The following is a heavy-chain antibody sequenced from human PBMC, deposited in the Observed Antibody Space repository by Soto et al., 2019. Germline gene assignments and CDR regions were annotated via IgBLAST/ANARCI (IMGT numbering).Heavy chain of an antibody. J-gene: IGHJ4*02. CDR3: ARDLDRYCSGGSCPSMDY. CDR2: ISAYNGNT. V-gene: IGHV1-18*01. D-gene: IGHD2-15*01. CDR1: GYTFTSYG. Sequence: QVQLVQSGAEVKKPGASVKVSCKASGYTFTSYGISWVRQAPGQGLEWMGWISAYNGNTNYAQKLQGRVTMTTDTSTSTAYMELRSLRSDDTAVYYCARDLDRYCSGGSCPSMDYWGQGTLVTVSS.